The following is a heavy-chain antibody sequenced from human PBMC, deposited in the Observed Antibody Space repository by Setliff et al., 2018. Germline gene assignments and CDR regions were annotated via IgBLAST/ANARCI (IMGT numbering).Heavy chain of an antibody. CDR1: GYSFTSYW. CDR3: ARQSWGGSGWSWVDY. J-gene: IGHJ4*02. CDR2: IYPGDSDT. Sequence: PGESLKISCKGSGYSFTSYWIGWVRQMPGKGLEWMGIIYPGDSDTRYSPSFQGQVTISADKSTSTAYLQWSSLKASDTAMYYCARQSWGGSGWSWVDYWGQGTLVTVSS. V-gene: IGHV5-51*01. D-gene: IGHD6-19*01.